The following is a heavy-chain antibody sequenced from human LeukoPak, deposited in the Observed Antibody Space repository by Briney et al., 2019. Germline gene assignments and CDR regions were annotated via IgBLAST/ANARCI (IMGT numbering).Heavy chain of an antibody. Sequence: ASVKVSCKASGYTFTSYYMHWVRQAPGQGLEWMGIINPSGGSTSYAQKFQGRVTITADESTSTAYMELSSLRSEDTAVYYCARAMTVLRYFDWLFALDYWGQGTLVTVSS. CDR1: GYTFTSYY. CDR2: INPSGGST. V-gene: IGHV1-46*01. D-gene: IGHD3-9*01. CDR3: ARAMTVLRYFDWLFALDY. J-gene: IGHJ4*02.